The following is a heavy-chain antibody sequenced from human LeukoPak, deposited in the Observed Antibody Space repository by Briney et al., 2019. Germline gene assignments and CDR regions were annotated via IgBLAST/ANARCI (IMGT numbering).Heavy chain of an antibody. D-gene: IGHD3-3*01. Sequence: PSETLSLTCAVYGGSFSGYYWSWIRQPPGKGLEWIGEINHSGSTNYNPSLKSRVTISVDTSKNQFSLKLSSVTAADTAVYYCARIGYYDFWSGYYPYYFDCWGQGTLVTVSS. J-gene: IGHJ4*02. CDR3: ARIGYYDFWSGYYPYYFDC. CDR2: INHSGST. CDR1: GGSFSGYY. V-gene: IGHV4-34*01.